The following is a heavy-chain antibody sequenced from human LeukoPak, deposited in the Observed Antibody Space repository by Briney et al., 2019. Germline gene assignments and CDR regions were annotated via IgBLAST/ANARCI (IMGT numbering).Heavy chain of an antibody. CDR3: ARDRAPDPKYYYDSSGPDAFDI. D-gene: IGHD3-22*01. CDR1: GFTFSDYY. CDR2: ISSSGSTI. J-gene: IGHJ3*02. Sequence: GSLRLSCAASGFTFSDYYMSWIRQAPGKGLEWVSYISSSGSTIYYADSVKGRFTISRDNAKNSLYLQMNSLRAEDTAVYYCARDRAPDPKYYYDSSGPDAFDIWGQGTMVTVSS. V-gene: IGHV3-11*01.